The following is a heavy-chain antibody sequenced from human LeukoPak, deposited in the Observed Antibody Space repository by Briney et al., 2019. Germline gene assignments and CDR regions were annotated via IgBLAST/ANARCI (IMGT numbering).Heavy chain of an antibody. Sequence: GGSLRLSCAASGFTFSSYGMHWVRQAPGKGLEWVAFIRYDGSNKYYADSVKGRFTISRDNAKNSLYLQMNSLRAEDTAVYYCARDPGAPFDWNADYYYMDVWGKGTTVTVSS. V-gene: IGHV3-30*02. J-gene: IGHJ6*03. CDR3: ARDPGAPFDWNADYYYMDV. CDR1: GFTFSSYG. D-gene: IGHD1-1*01. CDR2: IRYDGSNK.